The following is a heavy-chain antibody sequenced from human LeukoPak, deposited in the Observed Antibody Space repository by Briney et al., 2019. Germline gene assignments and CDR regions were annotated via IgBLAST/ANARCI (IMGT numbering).Heavy chain of an antibody. D-gene: IGHD6-19*01. J-gene: IGHJ1*01. CDR1: GYTFTGYY. CDR2: INPNSGGT. V-gene: IGHV1-2*02. CDR3: ARIAVAEARFVEYFQH. Sequence: ASVKVSCKASGYTFTGYYMHWVRQAPGQGLEWMGWINPNSGGTNYAQKFQGRVTMTRDTSISTAYMELSRLRSDDTAVYYCARIAVAEARFVEYFQHWGQGTLVTVSS.